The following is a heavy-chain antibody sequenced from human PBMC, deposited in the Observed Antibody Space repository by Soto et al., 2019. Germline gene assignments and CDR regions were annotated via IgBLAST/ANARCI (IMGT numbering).Heavy chain of an antibody. CDR1: GYTFTSYG. Sequence: QVQLVQSGAEVKKPGASVKVSCKASGYTFTSYGFSWVRQAPGQGLEWMGWISANNGNTNYAQKLQGRVTMTTDTSTITAYMELRRLRSDDTAVYYCARDRGSYALDYWGQGTLVTVSS. V-gene: IGHV1-18*01. CDR3: ARDRGSYALDY. CDR2: ISANNGNT. D-gene: IGHD1-26*01. J-gene: IGHJ4*02.